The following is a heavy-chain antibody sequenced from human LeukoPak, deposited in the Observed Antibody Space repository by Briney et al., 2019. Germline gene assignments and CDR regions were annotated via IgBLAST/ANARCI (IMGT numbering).Heavy chain of an antibody. V-gene: IGHV3-30*02. CDR1: GFTFSSYG. CDR3: AKDFEYLLPGAKLDYYYYYMDV. D-gene: IGHD2-15*01. J-gene: IGHJ6*03. CDR2: IRYDGSNK. Sequence: GGSLRLSCAASGFTFSSYGMHWVRQAPGKGLEWVAFIRYDGSNKYYADSVKGRFTISRDNSKNTLYLQMNSLRAEDTAVYYCAKDFEYLLPGAKLDYYYYYMDVWGKGTTVTVSS.